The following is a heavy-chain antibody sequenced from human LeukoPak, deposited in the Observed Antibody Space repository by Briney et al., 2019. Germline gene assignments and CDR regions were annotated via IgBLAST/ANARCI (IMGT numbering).Heavy chain of an antibody. J-gene: IGHJ4*02. CDR2: IYNSGGI. CDR1: GDSISSNY. D-gene: IGHD1-26*01. CDR3: ARVGGGSYSYFDY. V-gene: IGHV4-59*01. Sequence: PSETLSLTCTVSGDSISSNYWSWVRQPPGKGLEWIGYIYNSGGINYNPSLKSRVTISVDTSRNQVSLKLNSVTAADTAMYYCARVGGGSYSYFDYWGQGTLVTVSS.